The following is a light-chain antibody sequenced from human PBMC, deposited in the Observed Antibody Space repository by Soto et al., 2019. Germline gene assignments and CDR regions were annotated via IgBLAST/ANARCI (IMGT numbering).Light chain of an antibody. CDR2: GVS. V-gene: IGKV3-20*01. J-gene: IGKJ4*01. Sequence: EIVLTQSPGTLSLSPGERATLSCRASQSVSNSHLAWHQQKPGQAPRLLIFGVSSRAAGIPDRFSGSGSGTDLTLTISRLEPEDYAVYYCQKYDKSPLTFGGGTKVEIK. CDR1: QSVSNSH. CDR3: QKYDKSPLT.